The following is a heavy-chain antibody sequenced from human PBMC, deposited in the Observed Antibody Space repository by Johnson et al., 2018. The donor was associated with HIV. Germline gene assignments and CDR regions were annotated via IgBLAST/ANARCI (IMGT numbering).Heavy chain of an antibody. CDR2: IKQDGSEK. Sequence: EVQLVESGGGLVQPGGSLRLSCAASGFTFSTYWMSWVRQAPGKGLEWVANIKQDGSEKYYVDSVKGRFTISRDNAKSSLYLQMNSLRAEDTAVYYCARASYVDAFDIWGQGTMVTVSS. CDR3: ARASYVDAFDI. CDR1: GFTFSTYW. D-gene: IGHD1-26*01. J-gene: IGHJ3*02. V-gene: IGHV3-7*04.